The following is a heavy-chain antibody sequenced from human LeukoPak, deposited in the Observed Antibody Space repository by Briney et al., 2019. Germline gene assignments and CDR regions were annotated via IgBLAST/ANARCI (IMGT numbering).Heavy chain of an antibody. CDR1: GFSFNSYT. J-gene: IGHJ6*02. Sequence: GGSLRLSCLALGFSFNSYTMNWVREAPGKGLEWVSTISPVSSYTWYAESVKGRFTISRDNPKNSLYLQMDSLRAEDTDVYYCVRDVSRRIGMDVWGQGTTVTVSS. CDR3: VRDVSRRIGMDV. CDR2: ISPVSSYT. V-gene: IGHV3-21*01. D-gene: IGHD2/OR15-2a*01.